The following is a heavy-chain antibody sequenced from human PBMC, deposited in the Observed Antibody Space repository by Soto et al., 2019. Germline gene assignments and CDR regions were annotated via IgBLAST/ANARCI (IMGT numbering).Heavy chain of an antibody. CDR2: IIPIFGTA. CDR3: GIEMALCVIYCSGGSCYSGAFDI. Sequence: SVKVSCKASGGTFSSYAISWVRQAPGQGLEWMGGIIPIFGTANYAQKFQGRVTITADESTSTAYMELSSLRSEDTAVYYCGIEMALCVIYCSGGSCYSGAFDIWGRGTMVTV. V-gene: IGHV1-69*13. CDR1: GGTFSSYA. D-gene: IGHD2-15*01. J-gene: IGHJ3*02.